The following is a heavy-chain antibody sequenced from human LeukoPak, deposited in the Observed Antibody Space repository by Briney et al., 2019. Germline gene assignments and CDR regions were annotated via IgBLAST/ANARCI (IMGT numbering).Heavy chain of an antibody. J-gene: IGHJ4*02. CDR3: AGRDYGDWRFDY. CDR1: GGSISSGGYY. CDR2: IYYSGST. D-gene: IGHD4-17*01. Sequence: SETLSLTCTVSGGSISSGGYYWSWIRQHPGKGLEWIGSIYYSGSTYYNPSLKSRVTISVDTSKNQFSLKLSSVTAADTAVYYCAGRDYGDWRFDYWGQGTLVTVSS. V-gene: IGHV4-39*01.